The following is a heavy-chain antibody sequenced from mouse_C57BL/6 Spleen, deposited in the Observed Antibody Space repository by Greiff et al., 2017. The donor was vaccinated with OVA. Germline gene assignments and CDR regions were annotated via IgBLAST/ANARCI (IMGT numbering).Heavy chain of an antibody. V-gene: IGHV5-9*01. J-gene: IGHJ2*01. CDR2: ISGGGGNT. Sequence: EVKLMESGGGLVKPGGSLKLSCAASGFTFSSYTMSWVRQTPEKRLEWVATISGGGGNTYYPDSVKGRFTISRDNAKNTLYLQMSSLRSEDTALYYCARQGYDYDGYYFDYWGQGTTLTVSS. CDR1: GFTFSSYT. CDR3: ARQGYDYDGYYFDY. D-gene: IGHD2-4*01.